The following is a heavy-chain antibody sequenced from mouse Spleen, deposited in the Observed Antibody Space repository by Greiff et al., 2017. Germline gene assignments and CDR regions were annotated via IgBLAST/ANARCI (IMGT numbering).Heavy chain of an antibody. CDR3: ARSDDRDFDY. CDR1: GYTFTSYW. CDR2: IYPGSGST. Sequence: VQGVESGAELVKPGASVKMSCKASGYTFTSYWITWVKQRPGQGLEWIGDIYPGSGSTNYNEKFKSKATLTVDTSSSTAYMQLSSLTSEDSAVYYCARSDDRDFDYWGQGTTLTVSS. V-gene: IGHV1-55*01. J-gene: IGHJ2*01. D-gene: IGHD2-12*01.